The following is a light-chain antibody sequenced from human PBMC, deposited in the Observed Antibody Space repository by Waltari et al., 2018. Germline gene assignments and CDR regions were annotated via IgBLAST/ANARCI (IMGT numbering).Light chain of an antibody. J-gene: IGLJ3*02. CDR1: SFNIGSNS. CDR2: GNN. Sequence: QSVLTQPPSASGTPGQRVTISCSGSSFNIGSNSVHWSQPHPGTSPKLLMYGNNPRPSGVPDRCSGSKSGTSASLAISGLRSVDEAIYYCATWDDSLGGLWVFGGGTKVTVL. CDR3: ATWDDSLGGLWV. V-gene: IGLV1-47*01.